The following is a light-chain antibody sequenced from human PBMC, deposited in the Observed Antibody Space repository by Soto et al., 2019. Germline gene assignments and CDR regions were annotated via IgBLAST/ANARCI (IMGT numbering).Light chain of an antibody. CDR2: GAS. CDR3: LQDDSFPWT. V-gene: IGKV1-6*01. J-gene: IGKJ1*01. Sequence: AIQMTQSPSSLSASVGDRVTITCRSSQGIRNDLGWYQQKPGKAPKLLIYGASSLQSGVPSRFSGSGSGTDFTLTISNLQPEDFATYYCLQDDSFPWTFGQGTKVEVK. CDR1: QGIRND.